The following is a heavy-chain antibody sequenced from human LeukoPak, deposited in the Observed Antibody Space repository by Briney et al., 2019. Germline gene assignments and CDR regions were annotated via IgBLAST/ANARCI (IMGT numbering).Heavy chain of an antibody. J-gene: IGHJ6*03. CDR2: VSGSGGST. D-gene: IGHD3-10*01. V-gene: IGHV3-23*01. CDR3: AKGVNTMVRGVDYYYYYMDV. Sequence: GGSLRLSCAASGFTFSSYWMSWVRQAPGKGLEWVSAVSGSGGSTYYADSVKGRFTISRDNSKNTLYLQMNSLRAEDTAVYYCAKGVNTMVRGVDYYYYYMDVWGKGTTVTISS. CDR1: GFTFSSYW.